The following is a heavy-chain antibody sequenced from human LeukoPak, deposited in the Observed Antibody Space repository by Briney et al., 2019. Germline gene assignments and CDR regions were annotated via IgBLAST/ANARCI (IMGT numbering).Heavy chain of an antibody. Sequence: GGSLRLSCAASGFTVSSYTMSWVRQAPGKGLEWVSTITTSDGNTYYADSVKGRFTVSRDNSKNTLFLQMNSLRAEDTAVYDCAKDGGLWVSAHWGDSWGRGTLVTVSS. D-gene: IGHD7-27*01. V-gene: IGHV3-23*01. CDR3: AKDGGLWVSAHWGDS. CDR2: ITTSDGNT. CDR1: GFTVSSYT. J-gene: IGHJ4*02.